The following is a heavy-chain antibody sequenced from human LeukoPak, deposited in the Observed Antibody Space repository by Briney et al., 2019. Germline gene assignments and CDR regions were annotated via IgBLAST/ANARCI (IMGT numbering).Heavy chain of an antibody. CDR2: IYPGDSDT. D-gene: IGHD6-19*01. Sequence: GESLKISCKGSGYSFTSYWIAWVRHMPGKGLEWMGNIYPGDSDTKYSPPFQGQVTLTVDKSISTAYLQWSSLKTSDTAIYYCARRHLGGWRYSDYWGQGTLVTVSS. CDR3: ARRHLGGWRYSDY. J-gene: IGHJ4*02. V-gene: IGHV5-51*01. CDR1: GYSFTSYW.